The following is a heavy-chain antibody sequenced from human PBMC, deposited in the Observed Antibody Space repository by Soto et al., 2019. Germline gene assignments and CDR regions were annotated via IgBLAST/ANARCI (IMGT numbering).Heavy chain of an antibody. V-gene: IGHV3-23*01. J-gene: IGHJ4*02. CDR1: GFTFSSYA. CDR3: AKAPQGIVVVPAATPHFDY. D-gene: IGHD2-2*01. CDR2: ISGSGGST. Sequence: EVQLLESGGGLVQPGGSLRLSCAASGFTFSSYAMSWVRQAPGKGLEWVSAISGSGGSTYYADSVKGRFTISRDNSKNTLYLPMNSLRAEDTAVYYCAKAPQGIVVVPAATPHFDYWGQGTLVTVSS.